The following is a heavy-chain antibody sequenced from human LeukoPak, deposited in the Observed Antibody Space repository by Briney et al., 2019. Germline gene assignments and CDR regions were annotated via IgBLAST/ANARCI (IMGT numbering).Heavy chain of an antibody. CDR1: GGSFSGYY. CDR3: ARAVYKRAFDY. Sequence: SETLSLTCAVYGGSFSGYYWSWIRQPPGKGLEWIGEINHSGSTNYNPSLKSRVTISVDTSKNQFSLKLSSVTAADTAVYYCARAVYKRAFDYWGQGTLVTVSS. V-gene: IGHV4-34*01. J-gene: IGHJ4*02. CDR2: INHSGST. D-gene: IGHD1-14*01.